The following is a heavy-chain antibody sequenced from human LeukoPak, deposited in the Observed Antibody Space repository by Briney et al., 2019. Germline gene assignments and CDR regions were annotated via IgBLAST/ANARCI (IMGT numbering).Heavy chain of an antibody. Sequence: PGGSLRLSCAASGFTFSSYGMHWVRQAPGKGLEWVAVISYDGSNKYYADSVKGRFTISRDNSKNTLYLQMNSLRAEDTAVYYCAKMGAQGSDYYYGTDVWGQGTTVTVSS. D-gene: IGHD1-26*01. J-gene: IGHJ6*02. CDR1: GFTFSSYG. CDR2: ISYDGSNK. V-gene: IGHV3-30*18. CDR3: AKMGAQGSDYYYGTDV.